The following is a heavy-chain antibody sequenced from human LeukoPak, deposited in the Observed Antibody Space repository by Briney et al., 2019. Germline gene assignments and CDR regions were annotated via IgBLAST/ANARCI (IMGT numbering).Heavy chain of an antibody. CDR3: ARDRDGYTPGGYYYYMDV. D-gene: IGHD5-24*01. CDR1: GGSISSHY. CDR2: IYYSGST. Sequence: SETLSLTCTVSGGSISSHYWSWIRQPPGKGLEWIGYIYYSGSTNYNPSLKSRVTISVDTSKNQFSLKLSSVTAPDTAVYYCARDRDGYTPGGYYYYMDVWGKGTTVTVSS. J-gene: IGHJ6*03. V-gene: IGHV4-59*11.